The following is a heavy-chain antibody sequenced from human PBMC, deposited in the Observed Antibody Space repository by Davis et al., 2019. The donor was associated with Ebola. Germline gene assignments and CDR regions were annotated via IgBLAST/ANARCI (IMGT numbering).Heavy chain of an antibody. J-gene: IGHJ5*02. CDR3: ARDTVDYYDSSGYYYVNWFDP. V-gene: IGHV4-34*01. D-gene: IGHD3-22*01. Sequence: MPSETLSLTCAVYGGSFSGYYWSWIRQPPGKGLEWIGEINHSGSTNYNPSPKSRVTISVDTSKNQFSLKLSSVTAADTAVYYCARDTVDYYDSSGYYYVNWFDPWGQGTLVTVSS. CDR2: INHSGST. CDR1: GGSFSGYY.